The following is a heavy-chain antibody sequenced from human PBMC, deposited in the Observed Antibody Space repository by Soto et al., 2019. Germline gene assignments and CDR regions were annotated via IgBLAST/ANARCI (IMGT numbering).Heavy chain of an antibody. D-gene: IGHD3-22*01. J-gene: IGHJ4*02. V-gene: IGHV4-34*01. CDR3: ARGRNDSSGYYFYY. CDR2: INHSGST. Sequence: SETLSLTCAVYGGSFSGYYWSWIRQPPGKGLEWIGEINHSGSTNYNPSLKSRVTISVDTSKNQFSLKLSSVTAADTAVYYCARGRNDSSGYYFYYWGQGTLVTVSS. CDR1: GGSFSGYY.